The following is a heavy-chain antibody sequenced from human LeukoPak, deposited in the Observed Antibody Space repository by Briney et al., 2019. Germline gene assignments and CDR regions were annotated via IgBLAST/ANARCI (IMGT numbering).Heavy chain of an antibody. J-gene: IGHJ6*03. CDR2: INPSGGST. V-gene: IGHV1-46*01. CDR3: ARGEPAPYYYYMDV. CDR1: GGTFSSYG. D-gene: IGHD1-14*01. Sequence: ASVKVSCKASGGTFSSYGIIWVRQAPGQGLEWMGVINPSGGSTTYAQIFQGRVTMTRDTPTGTVYMELSSLRSEDTAVYYCARGEPAPYYYYMDVWGKGTTVTVSS.